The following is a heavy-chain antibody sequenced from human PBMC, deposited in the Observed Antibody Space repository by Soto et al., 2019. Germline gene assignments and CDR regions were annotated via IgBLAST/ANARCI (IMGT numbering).Heavy chain of an antibody. CDR1: GFTFSSYG. CDR3: ARVGYSNWFDP. Sequence: PGGSLRLSCAASGFTFSSYGMHWVRQAPGKGLEWVAVIWYDGSNKYYADSVKGRFTISRDNSKNTLYLQMNSLRAEDTAVYYCARVGYSNWFDPWGQGTLVTVSS. J-gene: IGHJ5*02. V-gene: IGHV3-33*01. CDR2: IWYDGSNK. D-gene: IGHD1-1*01.